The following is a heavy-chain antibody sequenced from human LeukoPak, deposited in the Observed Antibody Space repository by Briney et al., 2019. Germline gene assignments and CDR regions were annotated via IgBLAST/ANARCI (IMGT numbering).Heavy chain of an antibody. Sequence: GASVKVSCKASGYTFTSYDINWVRQATGQGLEWMGWMNPNSGNTGYAQKFQGRVTMTRNTSISTAYIELSSLRSEDTAVYYCARGIKELLWFGELVTGEPNYYYYYMDVWGKGTTVTISS. CDR2: MNPNSGNT. V-gene: IGHV1-8*01. CDR3: ARGIKELLWFGELVTGEPNYYYYYMDV. CDR1: GYTFTSYD. J-gene: IGHJ6*03. D-gene: IGHD3-10*01.